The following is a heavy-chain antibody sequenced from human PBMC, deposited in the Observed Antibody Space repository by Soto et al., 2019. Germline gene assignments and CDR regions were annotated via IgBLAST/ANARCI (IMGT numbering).Heavy chain of an antibody. CDR3: ARGIYLGYGLDV. CDR2: IKGDGNNI. Sequence: GGSLRLSCAASGFTFTNYWMHWVRQVPGKGLMWVSRIKGDGNNIDYADSVKGRFTVSRDNAKNTAYLQMNSLRAEDTAVYFCARGIYLGYGLDVWGQGTTVTVSS. CDR1: GFTFTNYW. D-gene: IGHD6-13*01. V-gene: IGHV3-74*01. J-gene: IGHJ6*02.